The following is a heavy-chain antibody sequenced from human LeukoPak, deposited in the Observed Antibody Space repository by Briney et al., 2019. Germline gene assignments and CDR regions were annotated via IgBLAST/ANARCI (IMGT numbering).Heavy chain of an antibody. CDR2: IYWDDDN. D-gene: IGHD6-19*01. J-gene: IGHJ5*02. V-gene: IGHV2-5*02. Sequence: SGPTLVKPTPTLTLTCTFSGFSLSTRGVGVGWIRQPPGKALEWLALIYWDDDNRYSPSLKSRLTITKDTSKNQVVLTMTNMDPVDTATYYCAHRRAAVAEGNWFDPWGQGTLVTVSS. CDR3: AHRRAAVAEGNWFDP. CDR1: GFSLSTRGVG.